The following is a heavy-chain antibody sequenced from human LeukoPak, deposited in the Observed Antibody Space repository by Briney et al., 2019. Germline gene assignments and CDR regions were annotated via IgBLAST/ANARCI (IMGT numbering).Heavy chain of an antibody. J-gene: IGHJ4*02. D-gene: IGHD3-3*01. V-gene: IGHV3-21*01. CDR3: AGDDLWSGSASDHFDY. CDR2: ISSSSSYI. CDR1: GFTFSSYA. Sequence: VGSLRLSCAASGFTFSSYAMSWVRQAPGKGLEWVSSISSSSSYIYYADSVKGRFTISRDNAKNSLYLQMNSLRAEDTAVYYCAGDDLWSGSASDHFDYWGQGTLVTVSS.